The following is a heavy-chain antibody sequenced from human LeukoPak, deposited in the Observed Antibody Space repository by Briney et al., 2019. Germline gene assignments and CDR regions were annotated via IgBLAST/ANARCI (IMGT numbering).Heavy chain of an antibody. CDR3: ARDRLRVSAPDAFDI. CDR1: GFTLSSYS. D-gene: IGHD3-16*01. CDR2: ISSSRSYI. V-gene: IGHV3-21*01. J-gene: IGHJ3*02. Sequence: GGSLRLSCAPSGFTLSSYSMNWVRQSPGKGLEWVSSISSSRSYIYYADSLTCRFNISRDNAKTSLYSHMNSQRSEDTAVAYFARDRLRVSAPDAFDIWGQGTMVTVSS.